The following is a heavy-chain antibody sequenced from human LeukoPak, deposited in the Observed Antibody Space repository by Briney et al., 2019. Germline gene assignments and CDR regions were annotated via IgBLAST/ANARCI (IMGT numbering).Heavy chain of an antibody. D-gene: IGHD2-15*01. CDR3: AKDRGYCSGGSCYYFDY. CDR1: GFTFCSYG. CDR2: ISYDGGNK. Sequence: AGGSLRLSCAASGFTFCSYGMHWGRQAPGKGLGWVAVISYDGGNKYYADSVKGRFTISRDNSKNTLYLQMNSLRAEDTAVYYCAKDRGYCSGGSCYYFDYWGQGTLVTVSS. J-gene: IGHJ4*02. V-gene: IGHV3-30*18.